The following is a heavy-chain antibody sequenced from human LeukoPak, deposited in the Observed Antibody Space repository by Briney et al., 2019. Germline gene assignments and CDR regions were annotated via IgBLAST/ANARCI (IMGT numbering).Heavy chain of an antibody. CDR2: INPNNDGT. Sequence: GASVKVSCKASGYTFTGYYMHWVRQAPGQGLEWMGRINPNNDGTNYAQKFQGRVTMTRDTSISTAYMELSRLRSDDTAVYYCARARGTVGHFDYWGQGTLVTVSS. V-gene: IGHV1-2*06. CDR1: GYTFTGYY. CDR3: ARARGTVGHFDY. D-gene: IGHD1-26*01. J-gene: IGHJ4*02.